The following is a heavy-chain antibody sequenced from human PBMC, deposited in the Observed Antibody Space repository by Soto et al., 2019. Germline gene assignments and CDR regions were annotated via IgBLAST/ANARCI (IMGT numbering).Heavy chain of an antibody. CDR2: INAGNGNT. CDR1: GYIFTSYY. V-gene: IGHV1-3*01. D-gene: IGHD1-26*01. Sequence: VASVKVSCKASGYIFTSYYIHWVRQAPGQRLEWMGWINAGNGNTKHSQKLQGRVTITTDTSASTAYMELSSLRSEDTAVYYCARGYSGSYYYYYYGMDVWGQGTTVTVSS. J-gene: IGHJ6*02. CDR3: ARGYSGSYYYYYYGMDV.